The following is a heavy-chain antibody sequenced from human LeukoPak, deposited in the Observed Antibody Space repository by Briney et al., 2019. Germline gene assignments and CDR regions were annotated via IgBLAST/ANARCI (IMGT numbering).Heavy chain of an antibody. V-gene: IGHV1-8*03. J-gene: IGHJ4*02. D-gene: IGHD6-13*01. CDR2: MNPNSGNT. CDR1: GYTFTSYD. CDR3: ARGQLVQSFDY. Sequence: ASVKVSCKASGYTFTSYDINWVRQATGQGLEWMGWMNPNSGNTGYAQKFQGRVTITRNTSISTAYMELSRLRSDDTAVYYCARGQLVQSFDYWGQGTLVTVSS.